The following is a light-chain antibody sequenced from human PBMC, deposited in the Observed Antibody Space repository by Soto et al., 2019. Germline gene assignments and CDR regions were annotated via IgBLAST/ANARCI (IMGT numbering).Light chain of an antibody. J-gene: IGKJ5*01. CDR1: QTVIHNY. CDR2: GAS. V-gene: IGKV3-20*01. CDR3: QQHGTSPIT. Sequence: DIVLTQSPDPLPLSPGETATLSCNASQTVIHNYLAWHQQQPGPTPRLLVYGASSRATGIPDRFSGSGSGTDFTLTISRLEPEDVAVYYCQQHGTSPITFGQGTRLEIK.